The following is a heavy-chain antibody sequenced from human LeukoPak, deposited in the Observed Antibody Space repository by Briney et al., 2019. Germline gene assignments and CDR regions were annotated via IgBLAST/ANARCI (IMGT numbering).Heavy chain of an antibody. CDR1: GGLITTSIHY. V-gene: IGHV4-39*01. CDR2: IYYNGIT. D-gene: IGHD5-18*01. Sequence: SETLSLTCSVSGGLITTSIHYWAWIRQPPGKGLEWIASIYYNGITYYNASLESRVTMSVDTSRNQFSLRLRSVTAADTAVYYCAGDTENFDYWGQGTLVTVSS. J-gene: IGHJ4*02. CDR3: AGDTENFDY.